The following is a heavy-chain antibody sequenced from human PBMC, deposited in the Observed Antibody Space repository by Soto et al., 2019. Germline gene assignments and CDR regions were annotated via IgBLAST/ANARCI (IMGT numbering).Heavy chain of an antibody. V-gene: IGHV4-38-2*01. CDR3: ARGAEDYGRHPFYFDS. D-gene: IGHD4-17*01. CDR2: VFHSGTS. CDR1: TKPINSGYY. Sequence: SETLSLTCAVSTKPINSGYYWGWLRQPPGKGLEWIGGVFHSGTSYYNPSLKSRVTISLDTSKNQFSLRLSSVTATDTAVYYCARGAEDYGRHPFYFDSWGQGTLVTVPQ. J-gene: IGHJ4*02.